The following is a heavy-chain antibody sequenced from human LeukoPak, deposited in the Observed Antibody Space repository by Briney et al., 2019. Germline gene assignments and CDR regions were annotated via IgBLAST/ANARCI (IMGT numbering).Heavy chain of an antibody. CDR1: GFTFDDYA. V-gene: IGHV3-9*01. D-gene: IGHD3-10*01. Sequence: GRSLRLSCAVSGFTFDDYAMHWVRQVPGKGLEWVAGISWNSDTRGYVDSVKGRFTISRDNARNSLYLQMNSLRAEDTAVYYCARGPEVRGVTWFDPWGQGTLVTVSS. J-gene: IGHJ5*02. CDR2: ISWNSDTR. CDR3: ARGPEVRGVTWFDP.